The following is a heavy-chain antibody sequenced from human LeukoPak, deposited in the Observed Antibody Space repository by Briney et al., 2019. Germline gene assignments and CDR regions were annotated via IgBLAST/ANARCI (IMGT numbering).Heavy chain of an antibody. Sequence: GRSLRLSCAASGFTFSSYSMNWVRQAPGKGLEWVSYISSSSSTIYYADSVKGRFTISRDNAKNSLYLQMNSLRAEDTAVYYCARGGGRITIFGVVTDAFDIWGQGTMVTVSS. J-gene: IGHJ3*02. CDR1: GFTFSSYS. V-gene: IGHV3-48*01. CDR3: ARGGGRITIFGVVTDAFDI. D-gene: IGHD3-3*01. CDR2: ISSSSSTI.